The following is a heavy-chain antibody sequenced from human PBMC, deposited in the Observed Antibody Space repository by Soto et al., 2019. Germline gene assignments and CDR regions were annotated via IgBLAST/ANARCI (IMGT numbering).Heavy chain of an antibody. V-gene: IGHV3-30*03. CDR3: ARAFSGSYPNFDY. CDR1: GFTFSSYG. CDR2: ITYGGING. D-gene: IGHD1-26*01. Sequence: HPGGSLRLSCAASGFTFSSYGMHWVRQAPGKGLEWVAVITYGGINGYYADSVRGRFAISRDNSKNTLYLQMNSLRPEDTAVYYCARAFSGSYPNFDYWGQGTLVTVPQ. J-gene: IGHJ4*02.